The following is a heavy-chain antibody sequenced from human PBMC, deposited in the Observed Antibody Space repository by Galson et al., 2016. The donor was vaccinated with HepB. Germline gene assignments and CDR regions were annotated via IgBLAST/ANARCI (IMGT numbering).Heavy chain of an antibody. D-gene: IGHD5-12*01. CDR3: ARGEEYSGYDSLHFDL. J-gene: IGHJ2*01. V-gene: IGHV1-18*01. CDR2: ISTYTGNT. CDR1: GYTFTNYG. Sequence: SVKVSCKASGYTFTNYGISWVRQAPGQGLEWMGWISTYTGNTNSPQKFQGRVSMTTDTSTNTAYMELRNLRSEDTAVYYCARGEEYSGYDSLHFDLWGRGTLVTVSS.